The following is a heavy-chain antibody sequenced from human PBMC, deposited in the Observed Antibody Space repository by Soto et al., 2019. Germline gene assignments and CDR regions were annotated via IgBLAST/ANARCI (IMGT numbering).Heavy chain of an antibody. Sequence: GGSLRLSCAASGFTFSSYSMNWVRQAPGKGLEWVSSISSSSSYIYYADSVKGRFTISRDNAKNSLYLQMNSLRAEDTAVYYCARGPYLGYCSGGSCQRDYWGQGTLVTVSS. CDR1: GFTFSSYS. D-gene: IGHD2-15*01. J-gene: IGHJ4*02. CDR3: ARGPYLGYCSGGSCQRDY. CDR2: ISSSSSYI. V-gene: IGHV3-21*01.